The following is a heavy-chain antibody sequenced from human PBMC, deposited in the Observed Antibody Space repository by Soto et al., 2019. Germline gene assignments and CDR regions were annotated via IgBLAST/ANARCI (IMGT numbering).Heavy chain of an antibody. V-gene: IGHV3-53*01. Sequence: GGSLRLSCVVSGFTVSSNYMSGVRQAPGKGLEWATVIYSDGSTYYADSVKGRFTISRDNSKNTLFLQLNSLRAEDTAVYYCARDLLSGLAYWGQGTLVTVSS. J-gene: IGHJ4*02. CDR2: IYSDGST. CDR1: GFTVSSNY. D-gene: IGHD3-22*01. CDR3: ARDLLSGLAY.